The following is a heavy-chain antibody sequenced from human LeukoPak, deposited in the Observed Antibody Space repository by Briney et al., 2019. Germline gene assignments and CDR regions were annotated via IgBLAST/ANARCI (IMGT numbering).Heavy chain of an antibody. D-gene: IGHD3-9*01. CDR1: GGSISSSSYY. Sequence: SETLSLTCTVSGGSISSSSYYWGWIRQPPGKGLEWIGSIYYSGSTYYNPSLKSRVTISVDTSKNQFSLKLSSVTAADTAVYYCARQSVLRYFGWGQGTLVTVSS. CDR3: ARQSVLRYFG. V-gene: IGHV4-39*01. CDR2: IYYSGST. J-gene: IGHJ4*02.